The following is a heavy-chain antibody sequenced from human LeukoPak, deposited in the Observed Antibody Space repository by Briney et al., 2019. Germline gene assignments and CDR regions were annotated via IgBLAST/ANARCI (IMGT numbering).Heavy chain of an antibody. CDR2: ISGSGGST. V-gene: IGHV3-23*01. D-gene: IGHD3-10*01. Sequence: GGSLRISCAASGFTFSSYAMSWVRQAPGKGLEWVSAISGSGGSTYYADSVKGRFTISRDNSKNTLYLQMNSLRAEDTAVYYCAKGKYYYGSGSYPSAYYFDYWGQGTLVTVSS. CDR1: GFTFSSYA. J-gene: IGHJ4*02. CDR3: AKGKYYYGSGSYPSAYYFDY.